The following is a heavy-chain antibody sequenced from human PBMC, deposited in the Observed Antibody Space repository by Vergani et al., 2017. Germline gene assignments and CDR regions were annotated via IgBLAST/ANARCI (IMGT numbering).Heavy chain of an antibody. CDR2: IYYSGST. Sequence: QVQLQESGPGLVKPSETLSLTCTVSGGSISSYYWSWIRQPPGKGLEWIGYIYYSGSTNYNPSLKSRVTISVDKSKNQFSLKLSSVTAADTAVYYCARVIGGSCYRCWYFDLWGRGTLVTVSS. V-gene: IGHV4-59*12. CDR1: GGSISSYY. J-gene: IGHJ2*01. D-gene: IGHD2-15*01. CDR3: ARVIGGSCYRCWYFDL.